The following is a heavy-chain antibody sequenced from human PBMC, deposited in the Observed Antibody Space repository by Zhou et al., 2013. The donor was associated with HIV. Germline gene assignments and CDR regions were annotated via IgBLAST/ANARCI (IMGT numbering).Heavy chain of an antibody. CDR1: GGTFSSYA. Sequence: QVQLVQSGVEVKKPGASVKVSCKASGGTFSSYAISWVRQAPGQGLEWMGWINPNSGDTNYAQNFQGRVTMTRDTSIITAYMELSRLRSDDTAVYYCARIRSGTYATGWIDPWGQGTLVTVSS. CDR3: ARIRSGTYATGWIDP. D-gene: IGHD1-26*01. J-gene: IGHJ5*02. V-gene: IGHV1-2*02. CDR2: INPNSGDT.